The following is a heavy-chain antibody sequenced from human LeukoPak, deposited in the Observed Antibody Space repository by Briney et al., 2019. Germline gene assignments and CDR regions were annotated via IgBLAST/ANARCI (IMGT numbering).Heavy chain of an antibody. CDR1: GGSISTSSYN. CDR3: ARHLRGASIYFDY. J-gene: IGHJ4*02. CDR2: ISYGVTT. D-gene: IGHD1-26*01. Sequence: SETLSLTCTVSGGSISTSSYNWAWIRQPPGKGLEWIGSISYGVTTYYNPSLKSRVTISVDTSKNQFSLKLSSVTAADTAVYYCARHLRGASIYFDYWGQGTPVTVSS. V-gene: IGHV4-39*01.